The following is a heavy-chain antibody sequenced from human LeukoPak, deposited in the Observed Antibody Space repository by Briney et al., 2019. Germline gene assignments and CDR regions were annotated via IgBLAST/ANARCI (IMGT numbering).Heavy chain of an antibody. J-gene: IGHJ4*02. CDR3: ARHVKSGTNWLTRFDS. Sequence: SETLSLTCTVSGGSISGRIYYWGWIRQTPGKGFEWIGSAYSSGSANYSPSLKSRVTISVDSSKNQFSLRLITVTATDTAVYYCARHVKSGTNWLTRFDSWGQGTLVTVSS. V-gene: IGHV4-39*01. CDR2: AYSSGSA. CDR1: GGSISGRIYY. D-gene: IGHD7-27*01.